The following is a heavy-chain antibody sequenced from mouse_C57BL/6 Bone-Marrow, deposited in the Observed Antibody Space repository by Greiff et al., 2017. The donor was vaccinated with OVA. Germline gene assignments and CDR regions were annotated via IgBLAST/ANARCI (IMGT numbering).Heavy chain of an antibody. Sequence: QVQLQQPGAELVRPGSSVKLSCKASGYTFTSYWMHWVKQRPIQGLEWIGNIDPSDSETHYNQKFKDKATLTVDKSSSTAYMQLSSLTSEDSAVYYCAFITTVVGGRYFDVWGTGTTVTVSS. CDR2: IDPSDSET. D-gene: IGHD1-1*01. CDR1: GYTFTSYW. J-gene: IGHJ1*03. V-gene: IGHV1-52*01. CDR3: AFITTVVGGRYFDV.